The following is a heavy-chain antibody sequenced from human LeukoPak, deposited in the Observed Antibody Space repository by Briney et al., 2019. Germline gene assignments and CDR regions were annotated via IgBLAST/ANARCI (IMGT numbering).Heavy chain of an antibody. Sequence: GGSLRLSCAASGFTFDDYAMHWVRQAPGKGLEWVSGISWNSGSIGYADSVKGRFTISRDNAKNSLYLQMNSLRAEDTALYYCARVASNYDFDCWGQGTLVTVSS. V-gene: IGHV3-9*01. J-gene: IGHJ4*02. CDR3: ARVASNYDFDC. D-gene: IGHD4-11*01. CDR1: GFTFDDYA. CDR2: ISWNSGSI.